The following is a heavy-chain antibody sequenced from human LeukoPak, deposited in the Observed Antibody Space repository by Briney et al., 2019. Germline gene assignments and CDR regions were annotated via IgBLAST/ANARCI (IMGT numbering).Heavy chain of an antibody. CDR1: GYSFTSYW. V-gene: IGHV5-51*01. CDR3: ARPPYYDILTGYYRDY. J-gene: IGHJ4*02. Sequence: GESLKISCKGSGYSFTSYWIGWVRQMPGKGLEWMGIIYPGDSDTRYSPSFQGQVTISADKSVSTAYLQWSSLKASDTAVYYCARPPYYDILTGYYRDYWGQGTLVTVSS. D-gene: IGHD3-9*01. CDR2: IYPGDSDT.